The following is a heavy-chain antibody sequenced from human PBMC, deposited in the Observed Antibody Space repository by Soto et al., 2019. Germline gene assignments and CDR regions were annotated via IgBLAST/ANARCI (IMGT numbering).Heavy chain of an antibody. J-gene: IGHJ3*02. CDR3: ARDIVVGRLRGAFDI. V-gene: IGHV3-48*01. CDR2: ISSSSSTI. D-gene: IGHD2-15*01. CDR1: GFTFSSYS. Sequence: GGSLRLSCAASGFTFSSYSMNWVRQAPGKGLEWVSYISSSSSTIYYADFVKGRFTISRDNAKNSLYLQMNSLRAEDTAVYYCARDIVVGRLRGAFDIWGQGTMVTVSS.